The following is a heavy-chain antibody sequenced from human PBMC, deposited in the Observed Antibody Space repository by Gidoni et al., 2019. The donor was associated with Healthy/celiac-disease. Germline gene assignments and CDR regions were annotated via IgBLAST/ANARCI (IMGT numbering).Heavy chain of an antibody. CDR3: ARGLYYYDAFDI. J-gene: IGHJ3*02. CDR2: IGTAGDT. Sequence: EVQLVESGGGWVQPGGCLRPSCAASGFTFSSSDMHWVRQATGKGLEWVSAIGTAGDTYYPGSVKGRFTISRENAKNSLYLQMNSLRAGDTAVYYCARGLYYYDAFDIWGQGTMVTVSS. D-gene: IGHD3-22*01. CDR1: GFTFSSSD. V-gene: IGHV3-13*01.